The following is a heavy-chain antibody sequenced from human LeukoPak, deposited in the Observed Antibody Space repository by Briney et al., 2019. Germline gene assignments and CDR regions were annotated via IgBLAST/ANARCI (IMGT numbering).Heavy chain of an antibody. CDR3: AREPRVWDYSGYDLGSY. Sequence: PSQTLSLTCTVSGGSISSGSYYWSWIRQPAGKGLEWIGRIYTSGSTNYNPSLKSRVTISVDTSKNQFSLKLSSVTAADTAVYYCAREPRVWDYSGYDLGSYWGQGTLVTVSS. V-gene: IGHV4-61*02. J-gene: IGHJ4*02. CDR1: GGSISSGSYY. CDR2: IYTSGST. D-gene: IGHD5-12*01.